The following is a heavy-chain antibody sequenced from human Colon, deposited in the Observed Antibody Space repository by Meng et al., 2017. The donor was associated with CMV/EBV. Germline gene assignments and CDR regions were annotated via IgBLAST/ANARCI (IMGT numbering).Heavy chain of an antibody. J-gene: IGHJ5*02. Sequence: TFSRDWVHWVRHVPEQGLVWVSHINDDGSTTSHADSVKSRFTISRDNAKNTLYLQMNSLRAEDTAVYYCARDVLGSCKGTSCYRLSPWGQGTLVTVSS. CDR1: TFSRDW. CDR3: ARDVLGSCKGTSCYRLSP. D-gene: IGHD2-2*01. CDR2: INDDGSTT. V-gene: IGHV3-74*01.